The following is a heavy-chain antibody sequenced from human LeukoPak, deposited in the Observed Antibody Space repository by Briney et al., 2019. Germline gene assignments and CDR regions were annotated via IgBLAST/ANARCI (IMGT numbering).Heavy chain of an antibody. V-gene: IGHV4-39*01. CDR1: GGSLNSPNYY. D-gene: IGHD2-2*01. CDR3: ARRYCTTTTCFYFDY. CDR2: IYYTGTT. Sequence: PSETLSPTCIVSGGSLNSPNYYWGWIRQPPGKGLEWIGTIYYTGTTYYNPSLKSRVTISVDTSKNQFSLKVSSATASDTAVYYCARRYCTTTTCFYFDYWGQGTLVTVSS. J-gene: IGHJ4*02.